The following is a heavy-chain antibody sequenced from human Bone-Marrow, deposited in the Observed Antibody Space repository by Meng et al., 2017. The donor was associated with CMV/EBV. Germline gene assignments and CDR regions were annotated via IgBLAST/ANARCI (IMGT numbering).Heavy chain of an antibody. CDR1: GFTFSSYG. D-gene: IGHD5-12*01. CDR3: ATHPWHYYGMDV. CDR2: ISTSSSTR. V-gene: IGHV3-48*04. Sequence: GGSLRLSCAASGFTFSSYGMHWVRQAPGKGLEWISYISTSSSTRYYADSVKGRFTISRDNAKNSLYLQMNSLRGEDTAVYYCATHPWHYYGMDVWGQGTTVNVPS. J-gene: IGHJ6*02.